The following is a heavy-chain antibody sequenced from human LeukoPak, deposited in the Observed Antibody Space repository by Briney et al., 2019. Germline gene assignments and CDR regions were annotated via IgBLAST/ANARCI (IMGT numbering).Heavy chain of an antibody. CDR1: GDSVSNFH. D-gene: IGHD2/OR15-2a*01. CDR3: SEGYFEPFDH. CDR2: LSYTVKA. Sequence: SETLSLTCVVSGDSVSNFHWNWLRQVPGKGLEWIACLSYTVKADYNPSLASRVTISLDTSKNQGFSLKLKSVTAADTAVYYCSEGYFEPFDHWGQGILVTVSS. V-gene: IGHV4-59*02. J-gene: IGHJ4*02.